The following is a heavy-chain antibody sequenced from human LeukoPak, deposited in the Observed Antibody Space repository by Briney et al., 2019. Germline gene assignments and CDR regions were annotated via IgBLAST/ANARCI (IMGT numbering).Heavy chain of an antibody. V-gene: IGHV1-2*02. CDR2: INPNSGGT. Sequence: GASVKVSCKASGYTFTGYYMHWVRQAPGQGLEWMGWINPNSGGTNYAQKFQGRVTMTRDTSISTAYMELSRLRSDGTAVYYCARDPHYCSGGSCYPIFDYWGQGTLVTVSS. CDR3: ARDPHYCSGGSCYPIFDY. CDR1: GYTFTGYY. J-gene: IGHJ4*02. D-gene: IGHD2-15*01.